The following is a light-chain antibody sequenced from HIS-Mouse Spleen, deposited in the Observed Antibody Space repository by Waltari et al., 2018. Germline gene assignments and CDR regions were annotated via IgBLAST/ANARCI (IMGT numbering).Light chain of an antibody. CDR2: EDS. J-gene: IGLJ2*01. CDR3: YSTDSSGNHRV. CDR1: ALPKTY. Sequence: SYELTQPPSVSVSPGQTARTTCSGAALPKTYAYWYQQKSGQAPVLVFYEDSKRPSGIPERFSGSSSGTMATLTISGAQVEDEADYYCYSTDSSGNHRVFGGGTKLTVL. V-gene: IGLV3-10*01.